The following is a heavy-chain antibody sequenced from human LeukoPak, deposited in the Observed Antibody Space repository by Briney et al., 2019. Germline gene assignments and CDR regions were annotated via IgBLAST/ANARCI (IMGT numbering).Heavy chain of an antibody. CDR1: GGSISSSTYY. CDR2: IYYSGST. CDR3: ATSYSSWPFY. D-gene: IGHD6-13*01. V-gene: IGHV4-39*07. J-gene: IGHJ4*02. Sequence: SETLSLICTVSGGSISSSTYYWGWIRQPPGKGLEWIGSIYYSGSTYYNPSLKSRVTISVDTSKNQFSLKLSSVTAADTAVYYCATSYSSWPFYWGQGTLVTVSS.